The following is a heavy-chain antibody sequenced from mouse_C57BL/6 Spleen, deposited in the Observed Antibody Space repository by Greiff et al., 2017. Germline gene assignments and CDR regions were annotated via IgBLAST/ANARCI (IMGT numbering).Heavy chain of an antibody. Sequence: EVNVVESGGGLVKPGRSLKLSCAVSGFSFSSYAMSLVRQTPQTRLEWVATISDGGSYTYSPDPVMGRFTISRDNTKNNLYLQMSHLKSEDTAMYYCARRRYCPSYYYAMDYWGQGTSVTVSS. J-gene: IGHJ4*01. CDR3: ARRRYCPSYYYAMDY. CDR1: GFSFSSYA. D-gene: IGHD2-14*01. V-gene: IGHV5-4*03. CDR2: ISDGGSYT.